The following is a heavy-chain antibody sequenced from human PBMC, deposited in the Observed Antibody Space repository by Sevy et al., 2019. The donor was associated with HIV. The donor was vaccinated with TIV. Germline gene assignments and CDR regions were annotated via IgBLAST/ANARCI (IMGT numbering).Heavy chain of an antibody. J-gene: IGHJ4*02. V-gene: IGHV4-38-2*02. Sequence: SETLSLTCSVSGYSISSGYYWGWIRQPPGEGLEWIGSIHYSGTTYYNPSLKSRVTISLDTSKNQFSLKLSSVTAADTAVYYCARDRYTVGGPHLFDYWGQGTLVTVSS. CDR1: GYSISSGYY. D-gene: IGHD1-26*01. CDR3: ARDRYTVGGPHLFDY. CDR2: IHYSGTT.